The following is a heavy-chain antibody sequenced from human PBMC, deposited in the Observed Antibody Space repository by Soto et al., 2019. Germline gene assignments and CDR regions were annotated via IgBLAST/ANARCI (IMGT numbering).Heavy chain of an antibody. CDR2: ISYDGSNK. CDR1: GFTFSSYA. Sequence: QVQLVESGGGVVQPGRSLRLSCAASGFTFSSYAMHWVRQAPGKGLEWVAVISYDGSNKYYADSVKGRFTISRDNSKNTLYLQMNSLRAEDTAVYYCASDRFYSSSNAPYYYYYYGMDVWGQGTTVTVSS. J-gene: IGHJ6*02. CDR3: ASDRFYSSSNAPYYYYYYGMDV. V-gene: IGHV3-30-3*01. D-gene: IGHD6-13*01.